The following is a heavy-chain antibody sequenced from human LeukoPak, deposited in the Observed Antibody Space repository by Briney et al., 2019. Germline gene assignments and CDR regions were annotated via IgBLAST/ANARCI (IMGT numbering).Heavy chain of an antibody. CDR2: IKQDGNEK. V-gene: IGHV3-7*01. J-gene: IGHJ4*02. D-gene: IGHD2/OR15-2a*01. CDR3: ATIEAVRFHY. CDR1: GFTFSSHW. Sequence: PGGSLRLSCVDSGFTFSSHWMSWVRQAPGKGLEWVANIKQDGNEKYYADSVKGRFTISRDNANNSVYLQMNSLRAEDTAVYYCATIEAVRFHYWGQGTLVTVSS.